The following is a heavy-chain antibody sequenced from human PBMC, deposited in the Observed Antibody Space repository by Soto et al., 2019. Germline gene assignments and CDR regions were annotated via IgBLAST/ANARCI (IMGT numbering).Heavy chain of an antibody. J-gene: IGHJ6*02. V-gene: IGHV1-69*06. CDR2: IIPIFGTA. CDR1: GGTFSSYA. Sequence: QVQLVQSGAEVKKPGSSVKVSCKASGGTFSSYAISWVRQAPGQGLEWMGGIIPIFGTANYAQKFQGRVTITADKSTSTAYMELSCLRSEDTAVYYCARRGATVTTEGNYYGMDVWGQGTTVTVSS. CDR3: ARRGATVTTEGNYYGMDV. D-gene: IGHD4-4*01.